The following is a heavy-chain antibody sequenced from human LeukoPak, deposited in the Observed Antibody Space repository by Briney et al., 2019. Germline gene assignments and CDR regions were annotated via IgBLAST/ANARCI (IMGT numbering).Heavy chain of an antibody. D-gene: IGHD5-12*01. J-gene: IGHJ4*02. Sequence: SETLSLTCTVSGGSISSYYWSWIRQPPGKGLEWIGYIYYSGSTNYNPSLKSRVTISVDTSKNQFSLKLSSVTAADTAVYYCASQSPRGSSRPFDYWGQGTLVTVSS. V-gene: IGHV4-59*08. CDR2: IYYSGST. CDR3: ASQSPRGSSRPFDY. CDR1: GGSISSYY.